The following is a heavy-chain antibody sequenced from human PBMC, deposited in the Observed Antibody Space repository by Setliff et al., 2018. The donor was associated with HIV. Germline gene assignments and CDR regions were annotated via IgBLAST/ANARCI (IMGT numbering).Heavy chain of an antibody. CDR3: ARGRCSDAACFFDY. D-gene: IGHD3-16*01. CDR2: IKTDGGTT. CDR1: GFTFKTYS. Sequence: PGGSLRLSCVGSGFTFKTYSMNWVRQAPGKGLEWLSYIKTDGGTTYDADSVEGRFTISRDNAKNSLYLQMDNLTVDDTAVYFCARGRCSDAACFFDYWGQGTQVTVSS. V-gene: IGHV3-48*01. J-gene: IGHJ4*02.